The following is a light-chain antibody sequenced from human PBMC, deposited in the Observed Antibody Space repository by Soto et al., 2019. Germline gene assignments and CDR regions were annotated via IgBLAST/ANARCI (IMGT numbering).Light chain of an antibody. CDR2: DVT. CDR3: CSYTTSGTLGV. Sequence: QSVLTQPASVSGSPGQSIAISCTGTSSDVGGYNYVSWYQKPPGTAPKLIIYDVTHRPSGVSDRFSGSKSGNTASLTISGLQAEDEADYYCCSYTTSGTLGVFGGGTKLTVL. CDR1: SSDVGGYNY. J-gene: IGLJ3*02. V-gene: IGLV2-14*01.